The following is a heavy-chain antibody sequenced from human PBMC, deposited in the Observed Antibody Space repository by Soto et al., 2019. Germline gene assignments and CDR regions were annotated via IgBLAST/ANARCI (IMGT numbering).Heavy chain of an antibody. D-gene: IGHD4-4*01. V-gene: IGHV3-23*01. Sequence: EVQLLESGGGLVQPGGSLRLSCAASGFTFSSYAMSWVRQAPGKGLEWVSAISGSGGSTYYADSVKGRFTISRDNSKNTRYLQMNSLRAEDTAVYYRAEFDNYRPLPWGQGPKDTVSS. J-gene: IGHJ3*01. CDR1: GFTFSSYA. CDR2: ISGSGGST. CDR3: AEFDNYRPLP.